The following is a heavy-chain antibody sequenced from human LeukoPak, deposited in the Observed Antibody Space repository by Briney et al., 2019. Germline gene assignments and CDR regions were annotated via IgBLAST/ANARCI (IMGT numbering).Heavy chain of an antibody. D-gene: IGHD6-19*01. J-gene: IGHJ4*02. V-gene: IGHV3-64*02. CDR1: GFTFRDYA. Sequence: GGSLRLSCAASGFTFRDYAMYWVRQAPGKGLEYVSVISTDGSRIYYADSVKGGFTISRDNSKNTLYLQMGSLRAEDMAFYYCTRGVAISTSGWYDTFDYWGQGALVTVSS. CDR3: TRGVAISTSGWYDTFDY. CDR2: ISTDGSRI.